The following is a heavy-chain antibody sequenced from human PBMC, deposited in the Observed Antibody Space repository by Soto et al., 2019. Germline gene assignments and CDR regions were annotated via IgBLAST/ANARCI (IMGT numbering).Heavy chain of an antibody. CDR3: AKDRLRGGFLTTATTNGMDV. V-gene: IGHV3-30*18. D-gene: IGHD1-26*01. Sequence: QVQLVESGGGVVQPGRSLRLSCAASGFTFSSYGMHWVRQAPGKGLEWVALISHDGSNKYYVDSVKDRFTISRDNSKNTLFLQMNSLRAGDTAVYYCAKDRLRGGFLTTATTNGMDVWGQGTTVTVSS. CDR1: GFTFSSYG. CDR2: ISHDGSNK. J-gene: IGHJ6*02.